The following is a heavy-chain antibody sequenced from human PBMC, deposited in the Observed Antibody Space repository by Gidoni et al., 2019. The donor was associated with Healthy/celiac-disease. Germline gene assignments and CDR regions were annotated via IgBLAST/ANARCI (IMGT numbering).Heavy chain of an antibody. Sequence: QVQLVQSGAEVKKPGSSVKVSCKASGGTFSSYAISWVRQAPGQGLERMGGIIPIFGTANYAQKFQGRVTITADESTSTAYMELSSLRSEDTAVYYCARGEMATIPRPGGMDVWGQGTTVTVSS. V-gene: IGHV1-69*01. CDR3: ARGEMATIPRPGGMDV. CDR2: IIPIFGTA. D-gene: IGHD5-12*01. J-gene: IGHJ6*02. CDR1: GGTFSSYA.